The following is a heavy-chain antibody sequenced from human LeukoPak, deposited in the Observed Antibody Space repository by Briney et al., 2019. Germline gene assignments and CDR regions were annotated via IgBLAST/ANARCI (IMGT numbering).Heavy chain of an antibody. CDR1: GGSISSYY. CDR3: ASGAAYCSGGSCYRTRVDY. D-gene: IGHD2-15*01. Sequence: PSETLSLTCTVSGGSISSYYWSWIRQPPGKGLEWIGYIYYSGSTNYNPSLKSRVTISVDTSKNQFSLKLSSVTAADTAVYYCASGAAYCSGGSCYRTRVDYWGQGTLVTVSS. V-gene: IGHV4-59*01. CDR2: IYYSGST. J-gene: IGHJ4*02.